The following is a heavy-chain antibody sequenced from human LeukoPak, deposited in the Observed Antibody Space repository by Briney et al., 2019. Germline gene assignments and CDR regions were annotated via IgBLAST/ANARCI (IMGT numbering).Heavy chain of an antibody. CDR1: GFTFSSDA. D-gene: IGHD2-21*02. Sequence: GGSLRLSCAASGFTFSSDAMSWVRQAPGKGLEWVSGINWNGGSTGYADSVKGRFTISRDNAKNSLYLQMNSLRAEDTALYYCTRIGDPGIYSYYMDVWGKGTTVTVSS. CDR3: TRIGDPGIYSYYMDV. CDR2: INWNGGST. J-gene: IGHJ6*03. V-gene: IGHV3-20*04.